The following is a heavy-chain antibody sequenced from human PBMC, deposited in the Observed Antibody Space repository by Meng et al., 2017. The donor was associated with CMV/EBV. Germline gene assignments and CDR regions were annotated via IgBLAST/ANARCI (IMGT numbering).Heavy chain of an antibody. CDR1: GGSFSGYY. CDR2: INHSGNT. D-gene: IGHD1-26*01. CDR3: ARGVGATGKADY. J-gene: IGHJ4*02. V-gene: IGHV4-34*01. Sequence: QGQLKQWGAGLLKPSETLSLTCAVYGGSFSGYYWSWIRQPPGKGLEWIGEINHSGNTNYNPSLKSRVTISVDTSKNQFSLKLSSVTAADTAVYYCARGVGATGKADYWGQGTLVTVSS.